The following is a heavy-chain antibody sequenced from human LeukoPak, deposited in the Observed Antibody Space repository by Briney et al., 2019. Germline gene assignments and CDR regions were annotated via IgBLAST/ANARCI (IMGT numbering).Heavy chain of an antibody. CDR2: IYYSGST. Sequence: SETLSLTCTVSGGSISSYYWSWIRQPPGKGLEWIGYIYYSGSTNYNPSLKSRVTISVDTSKNQFSLKLSSVTAADTAVYYCARSDYYDSSGYSLWGQGTLVTVSS. J-gene: IGHJ4*02. D-gene: IGHD3-22*01. CDR3: ARSDYYDSSGYSL. CDR1: GGSISSYY. V-gene: IGHV4-59*01.